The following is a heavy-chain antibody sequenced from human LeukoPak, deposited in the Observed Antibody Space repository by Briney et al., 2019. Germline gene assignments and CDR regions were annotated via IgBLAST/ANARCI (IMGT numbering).Heavy chain of an antibody. J-gene: IGHJ3*02. CDR3: ARGRHYYDSSDYYYEGDAFDT. Sequence: ASVKVSCKASGDTFTSYYMHWVRQAPGQGLEWMGIINPSGGSNTYAQKFQGRVTMTRDMSTSTVYMELSSLRSEDTAVYYCARGRHYYDSSDYYYEGDAFDTWGQGTMVTVSS. CDR1: GDTFTSYY. D-gene: IGHD3-22*01. V-gene: IGHV1-46*01. CDR2: INPSGGSN.